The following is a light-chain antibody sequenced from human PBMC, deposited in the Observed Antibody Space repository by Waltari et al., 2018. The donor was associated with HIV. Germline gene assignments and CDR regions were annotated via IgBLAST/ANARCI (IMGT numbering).Light chain of an antibody. CDR2: KVT. V-gene: IGLV2-14*01. CDR1: SSDIGYYDY. Sequence: QSALTQPASVSVSPGHAIVLPCTGSSSDIGYYDYVSWYQQYPGQAPKALIYKVTSRPSGTYSRFSGSKSAPTAFLAISKLQTDDEADYFCSSYTRRGTVVFGGGTRLTVL. CDR3: SSYTRRGTVV. J-gene: IGLJ2*01.